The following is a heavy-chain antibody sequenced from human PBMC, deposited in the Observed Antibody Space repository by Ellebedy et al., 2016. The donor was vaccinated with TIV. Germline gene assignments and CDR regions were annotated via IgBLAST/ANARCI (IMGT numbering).Heavy chain of an antibody. V-gene: IGHV3-30*03. J-gene: IGHJ4*02. CDR1: GFTFSNYG. CDR3: ARHIPSHKHYFDY. D-gene: IGHD2-21*01. CDR2: TSADGTNT. Sequence: GESLKISCPASGFTFSNYGMHWVRQAPGKGLEWVALTSADGTNTYYADSVKGRFTISRDNAQNTLYLEMNNRITEATAVYYCARHIPSHKHYFDYWGQGMLVTVSS.